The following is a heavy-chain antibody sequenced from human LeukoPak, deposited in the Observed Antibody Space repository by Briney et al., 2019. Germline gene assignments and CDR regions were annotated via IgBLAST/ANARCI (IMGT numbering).Heavy chain of an antibody. CDR2: VQYSGNT. Sequence: KSSETLSLTCTVSGGSISTYYWSWIRQPPGKGLEWIRHVQYSGNTNYNPSLKSRVTISVDTSKNQFSLKVSSVTAADTAVYYWARDGVTAHNWFDPWGQGTLVTVSS. CDR3: ARDGVTAHNWFDP. D-gene: IGHD2-21*02. CDR1: GGSISTYY. J-gene: IGHJ5*02. V-gene: IGHV4-59*01.